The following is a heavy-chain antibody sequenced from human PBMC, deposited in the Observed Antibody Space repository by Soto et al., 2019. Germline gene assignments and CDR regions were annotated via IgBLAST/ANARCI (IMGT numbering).Heavy chain of an antibody. CDR1: GFTVSSNY. CDR2: IYSGGST. D-gene: IGHD5-18*01. Sequence: EVQLVESGGGLIQPGGSLRLSCAASGFTVSSNYMSWVRQAPGKGLEWVSVIYSGGSTYYADSVKGRFTISRDNSKNTLYLQMNSLRAEDTAGYYCARDRVERGYPDYFQHWGQGTLVTVSS. CDR3: ARDRVERGYPDYFQH. V-gene: IGHV3-53*01. J-gene: IGHJ1*01.